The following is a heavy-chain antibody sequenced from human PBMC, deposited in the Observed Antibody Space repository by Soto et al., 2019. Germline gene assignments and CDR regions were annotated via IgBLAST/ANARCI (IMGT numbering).Heavy chain of an antibody. CDR3: ARDRVMRGNAYYYGMDV. J-gene: IGHJ6*02. CDR2: IVPMFAAP. CDR1: GGTFSSFA. V-gene: IGHV1-69*12. D-gene: IGHD2-21*01. Sequence: QVLLMQSGAEVKKPGSSVRVSCKTSGGTFSSFAISWVRLAPGQGLEWMGVIVPMFAAPTYAQKFQGRVSITADESTRTAYMELSRLRSDDTAVYHCARDRVMRGNAYYYGMDVWGQGTTVTVSS.